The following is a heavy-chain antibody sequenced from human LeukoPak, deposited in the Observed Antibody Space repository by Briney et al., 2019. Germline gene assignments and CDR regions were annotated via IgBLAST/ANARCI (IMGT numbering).Heavy chain of an antibody. CDR3: ARVIVVVPQEYYYGMDV. D-gene: IGHD2-2*01. CDR2: INHSGST. Sequence: PSETLSLTCAVYGGSFSGYYWSWTRQPPGKGLEWIGEINHSGSTNYNPSLKSRVTISVDTSRNQFSLKLSSVTAADTAVYYCARVIVVVPQEYYYGMDVWGQGTTVTVSS. CDR1: GGSFSGYY. J-gene: IGHJ6*02. V-gene: IGHV4-34*01.